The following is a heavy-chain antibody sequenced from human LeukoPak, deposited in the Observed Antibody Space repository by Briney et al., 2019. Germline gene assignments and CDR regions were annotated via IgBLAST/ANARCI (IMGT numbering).Heavy chain of an antibody. CDR3: ASYTYYYDSRGIPEFYFDY. D-gene: IGHD3-22*01. CDR1: GGSISSYY. Sequence: SETLSLTCTVSGGSISSYYWSWIRQPPGKGLEWIGYIYYSGSTNYNPSLKSRISISVDTSKNQFSLKLSSVTAADTAVYYCASYTYYYDSRGIPEFYFDYWGQGTLVTVSS. V-gene: IGHV4-59*12. J-gene: IGHJ4*02. CDR2: IYYSGST.